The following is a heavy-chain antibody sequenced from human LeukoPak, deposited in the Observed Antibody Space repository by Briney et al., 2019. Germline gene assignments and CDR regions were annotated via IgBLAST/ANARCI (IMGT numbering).Heavy chain of an antibody. D-gene: IGHD1-26*01. V-gene: IGHV4-4*07. Sequence: SETLSLTCAASGCSISSYSWSWIRQPAGKGLEWIGRIYTSGSTNYNASLKSRVSMSVDTSRNQVSLKLSNVTAADTAMFYCARENSGSYREFDYWGQGTLITVSS. CDR2: IYTSGST. J-gene: IGHJ4*02. CDR3: ARENSGSYREFDY. CDR1: GCSISSYS.